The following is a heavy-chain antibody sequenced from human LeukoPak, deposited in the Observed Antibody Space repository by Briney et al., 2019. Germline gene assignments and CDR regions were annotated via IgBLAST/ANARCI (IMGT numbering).Heavy chain of an antibody. D-gene: IGHD3-10*01. J-gene: IGHJ5*02. Sequence: ASVKVSCKASGYTFTSYGISWVRQAPGQGLEWMGWISAYNGNTNYAHKLQGRVTMTTDTSTSTAYMELRSLRSDDTAVYYCARAERYYGSGSFYWFDPWGQGTLVTVSS. CDR3: ARAERYYGSGSFYWFDP. V-gene: IGHV1-18*04. CDR1: GYTFTSYG. CDR2: ISAYNGNT.